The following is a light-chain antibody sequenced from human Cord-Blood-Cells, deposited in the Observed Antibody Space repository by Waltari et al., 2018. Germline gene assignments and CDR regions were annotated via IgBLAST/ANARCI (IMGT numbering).Light chain of an antibody. CDR1: SSNIGSNY. CDR2: RNR. Sequence: QSVLTQPPSASGTPGQRVTISCSGSSSNIGSNYVYWYQQLPGAAPNLPIYRNRPRHAGFPGRFSGSTSGTSASLAISGLRSEDEADYYCAAWDDSLSGRVFGGGTKLTVL. J-gene: IGLJ3*02. CDR3: AAWDDSLSGRV. V-gene: IGLV1-47*01.